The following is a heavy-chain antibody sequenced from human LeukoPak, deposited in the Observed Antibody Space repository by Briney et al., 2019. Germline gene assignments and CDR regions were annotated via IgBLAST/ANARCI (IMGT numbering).Heavy chain of an antibody. J-gene: IGHJ4*02. CDR3: AREEGFIDY. CDR1: GYPISSGYY. V-gene: IGHV4-38-2*02. Sequence: SETLSLTCTVSGYPISSGYYWGWIRQPPGKGLEWIGSIYHSGSTYYNPSLKSRVTISVDTSKNQFSLKLSSVTAADTAVYYCAREEGFIDYWGQGTLVTVSS. CDR2: IYHSGST.